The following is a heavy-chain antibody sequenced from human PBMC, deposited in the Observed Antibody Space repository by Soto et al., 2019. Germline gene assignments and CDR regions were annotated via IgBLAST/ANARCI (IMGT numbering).Heavy chain of an antibody. CDR1: GFTFSNYA. V-gene: IGHV3-23*01. Sequence: GGSLRLSCAASGFTFSNYAMNWVRQAPGKGLEWVSVISDSGDSTYYADSVKGRFTISRDKSKNTLYLHMNSLTAEDTAVYYCAKVNGGSYYYDSSGYTDAFDIWGQGTMVTVSS. J-gene: IGHJ3*02. CDR3: AKVNGGSYYYDSSGYTDAFDI. CDR2: ISDSGDST. D-gene: IGHD3-22*01.